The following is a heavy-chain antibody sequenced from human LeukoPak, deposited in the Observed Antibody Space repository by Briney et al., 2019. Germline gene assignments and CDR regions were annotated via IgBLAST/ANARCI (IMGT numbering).Heavy chain of an antibody. CDR1: GYTFTDYY. J-gene: IGHJ4*02. D-gene: IGHD3-3*01. V-gene: IGHV1-2*02. CDR2: INPNSGGT. Sequence: ASVKVSCKTSGYTFTDYYIHWVRQAPGQGLEWMGWINPNSGGTDYAQKFQGRVTMTRATSISTTYMELSRLRSDDTAMYYCARAYYDFWSGRPYYFDYWGQGTLATVSS. CDR3: ARAYYDFWSGRPYYFDY.